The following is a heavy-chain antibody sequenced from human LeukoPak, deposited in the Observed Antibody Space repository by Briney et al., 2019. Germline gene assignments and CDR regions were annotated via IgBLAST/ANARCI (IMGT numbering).Heavy chain of an antibody. CDR1: GGSISSGGYS. V-gene: IGHV4-30-2*01. CDR2: IYHSGST. Sequence: SETLSLTCAVSGGSISSGGYSWSWIRQPPGKGLEWIGYIYHSGSTYYNPSLKSRVTISVDRSKNQFSLKLSSVTAADTAVYYCARAQGAGGDSTEGFDYWGQGTLVTVSS. CDR3: ARAQGAGGDSTEGFDY. J-gene: IGHJ4*02. D-gene: IGHD4-17*01.